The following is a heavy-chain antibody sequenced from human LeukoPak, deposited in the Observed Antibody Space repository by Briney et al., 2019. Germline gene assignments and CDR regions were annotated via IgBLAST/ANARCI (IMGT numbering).Heavy chain of an antibody. Sequence: ASVKVSCKASGYTFTGYHMHWVRQAPGQGLEWMGWINPNTGDTNYAQKFQGRVTMTRDTSISTAYMELSRLRSDDTAVYYCARAGFYYYGMDVWGQGTTVTVSS. CDR1: GYTFTGYH. J-gene: IGHJ6*02. V-gene: IGHV1-2*02. D-gene: IGHD3-10*01. CDR2: INPNTGDT. CDR3: ARAGFYYYGMDV.